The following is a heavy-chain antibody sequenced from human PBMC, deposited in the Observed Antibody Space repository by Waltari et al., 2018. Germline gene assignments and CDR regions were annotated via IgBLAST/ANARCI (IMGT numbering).Heavy chain of an antibody. D-gene: IGHD3-3*01. J-gene: IGHJ4*02. CDR1: GDSISGSRNY. V-gene: IGHV4-39*01. CDR3: ARQLRFVDWIPRYFDS. CDR2: SYYSGTT. Sequence: QMELQESGPRLVKPSETLSLTCNVSGDSISGSRNYWAWLRQPPGKNLQWIGSSYYSGTTYYNPSLKGRFAISVATSRNQFALNVNSVTAADTGIYYCARQLRFVDWIPRYFDSWGRGTLATVSS.